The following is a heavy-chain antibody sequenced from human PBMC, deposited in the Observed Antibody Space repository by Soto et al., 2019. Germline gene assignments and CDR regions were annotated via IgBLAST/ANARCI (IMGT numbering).Heavy chain of an antibody. D-gene: IGHD3-3*01. J-gene: IGHJ6*03. V-gene: IGHV4-39*01. CDR1: GGSISSSSYY. CDR2: IYYSGST. CDR3: ASCSLGDKGTESTYYDFWSGYYNVMSYYYYYMDV. Sequence: KTSETLSLTCTVSGGSISSSSYYWGWIRQPPGKGLEWIGSIYYSGSTYYNPSLKSRVTISVDTSKNQFSLKLSSVTAADTAVYYCASCSLGDKGTESTYYDFWSGYYNVMSYYYYYMDVWGKGTTVTVSS.